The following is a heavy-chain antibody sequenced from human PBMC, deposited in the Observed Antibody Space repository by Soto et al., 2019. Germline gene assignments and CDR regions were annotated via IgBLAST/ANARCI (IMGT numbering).Heavy chain of an antibody. CDR1: GFTFSSYS. V-gene: IGHV3-21*01. CDR2: ISSSSSYI. CDR3: ARDGCSSTSCYGHYYYGMDV. D-gene: IGHD2-2*01. J-gene: IGHJ6*02. Sequence: ESVGGLVKPGGSLRLSCAASGFTFSSYSMNWVRQAPGKGLEWVSSISSSSSYIYYADSVKGRFTISRDNAKNSLYLQMNSLRAEDTAVYYCARDGCSSTSCYGHYYYGMDVWGQGTTVTVSS.